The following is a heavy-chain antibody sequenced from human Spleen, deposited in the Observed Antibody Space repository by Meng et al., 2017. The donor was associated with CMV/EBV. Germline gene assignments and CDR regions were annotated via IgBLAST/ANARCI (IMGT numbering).Heavy chain of an antibody. CDR2: INREGSRT. CDR3: ARDLRGPADY. J-gene: IGHJ4*02. V-gene: IGHV3-74*01. CDR1: GFTFSSYW. Sequence: LSCGASGFTFSSYWMHWVRQVPGKGLVWVSRINREGSRTDYADSAKGRFTISRDNTKNTLYLQMTSLRAEDTAVYYCARDLRGPADYWGQGTLVTVSS. D-gene: IGHD3-10*01.